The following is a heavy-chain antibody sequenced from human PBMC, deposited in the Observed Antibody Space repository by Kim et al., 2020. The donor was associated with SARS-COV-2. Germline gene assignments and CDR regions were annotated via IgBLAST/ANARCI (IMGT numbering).Heavy chain of an antibody. CDR3: ATQRYGDYKNYYYYYG. Sequence: SETLSLTCTVSGGSVSSGSYYWSWIRQPPGKGLEWIGYIYYSGSTNYNPSLKSRVTISVDTSKNQFSLKLSSVTAADTAVYYCATQRYGDYKNYYYYYG. J-gene: IGHJ6*01. V-gene: IGHV4-61*01. CDR1: GGSVSSGSYY. D-gene: IGHD4-17*01. CDR2: IYYSGST.